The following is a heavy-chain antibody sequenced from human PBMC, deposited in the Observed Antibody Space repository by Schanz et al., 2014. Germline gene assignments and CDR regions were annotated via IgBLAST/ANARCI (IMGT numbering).Heavy chain of an antibody. CDR3: ARDPVEGAPTPYYFDS. D-gene: IGHD1-26*01. CDR1: GFTFSSYS. V-gene: IGHV3-21*02. Sequence: EVQLVESGGGLVKPGGSLRLSCAASGFTFSSYSLAWVRQAPGKGLEWVSFISTGRYLYYADSVKGRFTISRNNTKNSGFLQMSSLRVEDTGLYFCARDPVEGAPTPYYFDSWGPGTLVTVSS. CDR2: ISTGRYL. J-gene: IGHJ4*02.